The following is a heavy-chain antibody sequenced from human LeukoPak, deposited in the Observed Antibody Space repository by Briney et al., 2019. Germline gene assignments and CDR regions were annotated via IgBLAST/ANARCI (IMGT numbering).Heavy chain of an antibody. D-gene: IGHD2-2*01. CDR3: ARHHRPLGVLSTPHAFDI. V-gene: IGHV4-39*01. Sequence: SETVSLTCTVSGGSISSSSYYWGWIRQPPGKGLEWIGSIYYSGSTYYNPSLKSRVTISVDTSKNQFSLKLSSVTAADTAVYYCARHHRPLGVLSTPHAFDIWGQGTMVTVSS. J-gene: IGHJ3*02. CDR1: GGSISSSSYY. CDR2: IYYSGST.